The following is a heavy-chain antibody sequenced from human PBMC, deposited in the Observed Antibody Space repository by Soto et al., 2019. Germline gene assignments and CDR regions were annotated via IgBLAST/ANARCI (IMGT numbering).Heavy chain of an antibody. J-gene: IGHJ4*02. CDR3: ARWGTTGGLDV. V-gene: IGHV3-33*05. CDR1: GFTFRSYV. D-gene: IGHD3-16*01. Sequence: QVQLVESGGGVVQPGTSLRLSCVGSGFTFRSYVIHWARQAPGKGLEWVALTSYDGSNNFYGDSVKGRFTISRDNSRNTVALQMDSLRLEDTSLYYCARWGTTGGLDVWGQGNLVSVSS. CDR2: TSYDGSNN.